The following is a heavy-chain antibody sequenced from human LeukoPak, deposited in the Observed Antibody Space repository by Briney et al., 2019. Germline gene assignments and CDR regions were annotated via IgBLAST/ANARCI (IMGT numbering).Heavy chain of an antibody. J-gene: IGHJ5*02. CDR2: MKGSEE. CDR1: GFTFSSYW. CDR3: TGWARYCSEGNCYSWFDP. Sequence: GGSLRLSCAASGFTFSSYWMSWVRQAPGKGLEWVAKMKGSEEYYVDSVQGRFTISRDNAKNSVYLQMNSLRVDDTAVYYCTGWARYCSEGNCYSWFDPWGQGTLVTVSS. V-gene: IGHV3-7*01. D-gene: IGHD2-15*01.